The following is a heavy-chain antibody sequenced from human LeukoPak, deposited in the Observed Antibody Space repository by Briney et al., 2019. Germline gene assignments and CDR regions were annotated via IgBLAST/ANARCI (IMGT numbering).Heavy chain of an antibody. CDR1: GCSFTSYW. J-gene: IGHJ5*02. CDR3: ARPRSGWYSWFDP. V-gene: IGHV5-10-1*01. CDR2: IDPSDSYT. Sequence: GESLKISCKGSGCSFTSYWISWVRQMPGKGLEWMGRIDPSDSYTNYSPSFQGHVTISADKSISTAYLQWSSLKASDTAMYYCARPRSGWYSWFDPWGQGTLVTVSS. D-gene: IGHD6-19*01.